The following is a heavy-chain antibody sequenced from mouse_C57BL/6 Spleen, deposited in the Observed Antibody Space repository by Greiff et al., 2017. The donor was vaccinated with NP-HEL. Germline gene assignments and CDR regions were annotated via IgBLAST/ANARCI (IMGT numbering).Heavy chain of an antibody. J-gene: IGHJ3*01. V-gene: IGHV1-42*01. CDR1: GYSFTGYY. D-gene: IGHD1-1*01. Sequence: SGPELVKPGASVKISCKASGYSFTGYYMNWVKQSPEKSLEWIGEINPSTGGTTYNQKFKAKATLTVDKSSSTAYMQLKSLTSEDSAVYYCARSDYGSSPRFAYWGQGTLVTVSA. CDR3: ARSDYGSSPRFAY. CDR2: INPSTGGT.